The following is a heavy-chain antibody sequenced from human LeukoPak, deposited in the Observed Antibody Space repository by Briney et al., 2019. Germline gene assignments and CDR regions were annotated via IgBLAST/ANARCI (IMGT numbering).Heavy chain of an antibody. Sequence: GASVKVSCKASGGTFSSYAISWVRQAPGQGLEWMGGIIPIFGTSNYAQKLQGRVTMTTDTSTSTAYMELRSLRSDDTAVYYCARWSPVMGTPEPDYWGQGTLVTVSS. CDR2: IIPIFGTS. V-gene: IGHV1-69*05. J-gene: IGHJ4*02. CDR1: GGTFSSYA. D-gene: IGHD1-14*01. CDR3: ARWSPVMGTPEPDY.